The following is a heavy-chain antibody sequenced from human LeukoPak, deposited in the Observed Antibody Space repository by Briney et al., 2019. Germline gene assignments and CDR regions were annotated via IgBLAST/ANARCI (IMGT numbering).Heavy chain of an antibody. V-gene: IGHV3-23*01. CDR1: GFTFSSYA. CDR2: FSDSGGTT. D-gene: IGHD6-19*01. CDR3: AKDPFGGYSSGWYLYY. J-gene: IGHJ4*02. Sequence: GGSLRLSCAASGFTFSSYAMNWVRQAPGKGLEWVSTFSDSGGTTYYADSVKGRFTISRDNSKNTLYLQMNSLRAEDTAVYYCAKDPFGGYSSGWYLYYWGQGTLVTVSS.